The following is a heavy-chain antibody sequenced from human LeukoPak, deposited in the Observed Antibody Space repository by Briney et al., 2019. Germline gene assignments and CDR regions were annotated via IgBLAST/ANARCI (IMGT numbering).Heavy chain of an antibody. J-gene: IGHJ4*02. V-gene: IGHV4-34*01. D-gene: IGHD3-22*01. CDR1: GGSFSGYY. CDR3: ARYDSSGYHLHY. CDR2: INHSGST. Sequence: SETLSLTCAVYGGSFSGYYWSWIRQPPGKGLEWIGEINHSGSTNYNPSLKSRVTISVDTSKNQFSLKLSSVTAADTAVYYCARYDSSGYHLHYWGQGTLVTVSS.